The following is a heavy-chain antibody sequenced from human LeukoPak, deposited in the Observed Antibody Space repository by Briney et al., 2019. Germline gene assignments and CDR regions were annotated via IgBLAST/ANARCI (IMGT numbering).Heavy chain of an antibody. CDR1: GFTFSSYG. Sequence: ASVKVSCKASGFTFSSYGISWVRQAPGQGLEWMGWISSSSGNANYAQKFQGRVTMTTDKSTSTAYMELRSLRSDDTAVYYCAREHPHFGELWNDYWGQGTPVTVSS. CDR2: ISSSSGNA. J-gene: IGHJ4*02. CDR3: AREHPHFGELWNDY. D-gene: IGHD3-10*01. V-gene: IGHV1-18*01.